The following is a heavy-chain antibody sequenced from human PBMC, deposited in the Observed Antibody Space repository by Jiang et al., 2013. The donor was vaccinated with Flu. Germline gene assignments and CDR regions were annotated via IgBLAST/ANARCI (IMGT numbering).Heavy chain of an antibody. Sequence: LLKPSETLSLTCAVYGGSFSGYYWSWIRQPPGKGLEWIGEINHSGSTNYNPSLKSRVTTSVDTSKNQFSLKLSSVTAADTAVYYCARGRITRYYDSSGYYSFDYWGQGT. CDR2: INHSGST. D-gene: IGHD3-22*01. CDR3: ARGRITRYYDSSGYYSFDY. V-gene: IGHV4-34*01. CDR1: GGSFSGYY. J-gene: IGHJ4*02.